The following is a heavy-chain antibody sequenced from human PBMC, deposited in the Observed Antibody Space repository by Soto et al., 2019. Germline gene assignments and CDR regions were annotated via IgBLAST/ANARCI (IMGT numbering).Heavy chain of an antibody. CDR3: TTGGPPGAQQHGEY. J-gene: IGHJ4*02. V-gene: IGHV3-15*01. CDR1: GFTFSNAW. CDR2: IKSKTDGGTT. Sequence: EVQLVESGGGLVKHGGSLRLSCAASGFTFSNAWMSWVRQAPGKGLEWVGRIKSKTDGGTTDYAAPVKGRFTISRDDSKNTLYLQMNSLKTEATAVYYCTTGGPPGAQQHGEYWGQGTPVTVSS. D-gene: IGHD3-10*01.